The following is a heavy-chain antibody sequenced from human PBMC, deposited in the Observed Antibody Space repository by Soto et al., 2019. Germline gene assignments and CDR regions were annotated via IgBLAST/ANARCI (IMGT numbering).Heavy chain of an antibody. V-gene: IGHV1-69*12. CDR2: TIPMFGTT. Sequence: QVQLVQSGAEVKKPESSVRVSCKASGGTFNSYAITWVRQAPGQGLEWMGGTIPMFGTTNYAEKFQGRVTNSADESTNTAYMELSSLRSEDTAVYYCTRCGIRYHSIGYYLGIDGMAVWGQGTTVIVSS. CDR3: TRCGIRYHSIGYYLGIDGMAV. CDR1: GGTFNSYA. D-gene: IGHD3-22*01. J-gene: IGHJ6*02.